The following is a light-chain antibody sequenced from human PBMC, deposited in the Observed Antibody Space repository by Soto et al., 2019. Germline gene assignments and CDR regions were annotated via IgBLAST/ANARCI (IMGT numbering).Light chain of an antibody. CDR1: QSISNW. J-gene: IGKJ1*01. CDR3: QQYNSFSST. Sequence: DIQMTQSPSTLSAYVGDTVTITCRASQSISNWLAWYQQKPGKAPHLLISDASSLESGVPSRFSGGGSGTHFALTISSLQPDDFATYYCQQYNSFSSTFGQGTKVEIK. V-gene: IGKV1-5*01. CDR2: DAS.